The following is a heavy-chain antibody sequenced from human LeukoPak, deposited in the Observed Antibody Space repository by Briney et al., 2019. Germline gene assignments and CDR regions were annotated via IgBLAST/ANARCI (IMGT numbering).Heavy chain of an antibody. CDR2: INPNSGGT. Sequence: GASVKVFCKASGYTFTGYYMHWVRQAPGQGLEWMGWINPNSGGTNYAQKFQGRVTMTRDTSISTAYMELSRLRSDDTAVYYCARVVVELWFGYDYWGQGTLVTVSS. J-gene: IGHJ4*02. CDR1: GYTFTGYY. V-gene: IGHV1-2*02. CDR3: ARVVVELWFGYDY. D-gene: IGHD3-10*01.